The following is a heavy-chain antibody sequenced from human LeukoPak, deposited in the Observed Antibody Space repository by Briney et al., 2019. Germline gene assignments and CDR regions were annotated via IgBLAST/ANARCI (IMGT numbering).Heavy chain of an antibody. CDR3: ARMYYYDSSGLHNVTDY. D-gene: IGHD3-22*01. J-gene: IGHJ4*02. Sequence: KHGESLKISCKASGYSFTSYWISWVRQMPGKGLEWMGRIDPIDSYTNYRPSFQGHVTISADKSISTAYLQWSSLKASDTAMYYCARMYYYDSSGLHNVTDYWGQGTLVTVSP. CDR1: GYSFTSYW. V-gene: IGHV5-10-1*01. CDR2: IDPIDSYT.